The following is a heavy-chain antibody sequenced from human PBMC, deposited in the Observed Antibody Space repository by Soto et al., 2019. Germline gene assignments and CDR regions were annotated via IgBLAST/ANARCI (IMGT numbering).Heavy chain of an antibody. D-gene: IGHD6-13*01. Sequence: GASVKVSCKASGYTFTSYAMHWVRQAPGQRLEWMGWINAGNGNTKYSQKFQGRVTITRDTSASTAYMELSSLRSEDTAVYYCARSFPVYRAAAGTDNWFDPWGQGTLVTVSS. CDR2: INAGNGNT. CDR3: ARSFPVYRAAAGTDNWFDP. V-gene: IGHV1-3*01. CDR1: GYTFTSYA. J-gene: IGHJ5*02.